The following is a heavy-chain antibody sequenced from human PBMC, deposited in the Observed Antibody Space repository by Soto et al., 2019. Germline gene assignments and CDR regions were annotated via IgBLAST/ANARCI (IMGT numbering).Heavy chain of an antibody. V-gene: IGHV1-2*02. D-gene: IGHD6-13*01. CDR1: GYTFTGYY. Sequence: GASVKVSCKASGYTFTGYYMHWVRQAPGQGLEWMGWINPNSGGTNYAQKFQGRVTMTRDTSISTAYMELSRLRSDDTAVYYCAREDNGQQLVSADFDYWGQGTLVTVSS. CDR2: INPNSGGT. CDR3: AREDNGQQLVSADFDY. J-gene: IGHJ4*02.